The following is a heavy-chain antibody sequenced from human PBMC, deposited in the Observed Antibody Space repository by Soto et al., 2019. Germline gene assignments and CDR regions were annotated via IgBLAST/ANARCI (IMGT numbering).Heavy chain of an antibody. J-gene: IGHJ4*02. CDR3: AIYHPHSYGVYYFDY. CDR2: ISHSGST. CDR1: GDSITSTNW. V-gene: IGHV4-4*02. D-gene: IGHD5-18*01. Sequence: SETLSLTCVVSGDSITSTNWWSWVRQPPGKGLEWIGEISHSGSTNYNPSLKSRVTISVDKSKNQFSLGLISVTAADTAVYYCAIYHPHSYGVYYFDYWGQGTPVTVSS.